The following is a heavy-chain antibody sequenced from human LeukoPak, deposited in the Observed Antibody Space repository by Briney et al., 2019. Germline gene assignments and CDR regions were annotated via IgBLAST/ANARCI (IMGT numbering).Heavy chain of an antibody. CDR3: ARHYDFWSATGNDAFDI. CDR1: GFTFASYA. CDR2: ISAYNGNT. V-gene: IGHV1-18*01. Sequence: ASVKLSCTASGFTFASYAMNWVRQAPGKGLEWMSWISAYNGNTNYAQKLQGRVTMTTDTSTSTVYMELSSLRSDDTAVYYCARHYDFWSATGNDAFDIWGQGTMVTVSS. D-gene: IGHD3-3*01. J-gene: IGHJ3*02.